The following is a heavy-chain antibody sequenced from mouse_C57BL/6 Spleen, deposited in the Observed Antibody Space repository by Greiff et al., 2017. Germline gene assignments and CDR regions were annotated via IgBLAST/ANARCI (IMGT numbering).Heavy chain of an antibody. CDR1: GFNIKDYY. Sequence: EVQLQQSGAELVRPGASVKLSCTASGFNIKDYYMHWVKQRPEQGLEWSGRIDPEDGDTEYAPKFQGKATMTADTSSNTAYLQLSSLTSEDTAVSFYTTRLTGMAGWGQGTLVTVSA. V-gene: IGHV14-1*01. D-gene: IGHD4-1*01. J-gene: IGHJ3*01. CDR3: TTRLTGMAG. CDR2: IDPEDGDT.